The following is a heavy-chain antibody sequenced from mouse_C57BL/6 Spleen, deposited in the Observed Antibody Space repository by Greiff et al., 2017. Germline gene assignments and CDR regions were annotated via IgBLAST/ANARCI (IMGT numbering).Heavy chain of an antibody. V-gene: IGHV5-17*01. CDR3: ARSDDGYGDALDY. CDR2: ISRGSSTI. D-gene: IGHD2-3*01. J-gene: IGHJ4*01. Sequence: DVMLVESGGGLVKPGGSLKLSCAASGFTFSDYGMHWVRQAPEKGLEWVAYISRGSSTIYYADKLKGRFTISRDNAENTLFLQMTSLRSGDTAMYYGARSDDGYGDALDYWGQGTSVTVSS. CDR1: GFTFSDYG.